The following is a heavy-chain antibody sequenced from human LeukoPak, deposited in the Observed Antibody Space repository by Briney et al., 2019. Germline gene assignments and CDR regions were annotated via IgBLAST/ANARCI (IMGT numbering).Heavy chain of an antibody. D-gene: IGHD3-10*01. J-gene: IGHJ6*03. Sequence: SETLSLTCTVSGGSISSYYWSWIRQPPGKGLEWIGYIYYSGYTNYNPSLKSRVTISVDTSKNQFSLKMRSVTTADTAVYYCARTTMVRGTYYMDVWGKGTTVTISS. CDR3: ARTTMVRGTYYMDV. V-gene: IGHV4-59*12. CDR1: GGSISSYY. CDR2: IYYSGYT.